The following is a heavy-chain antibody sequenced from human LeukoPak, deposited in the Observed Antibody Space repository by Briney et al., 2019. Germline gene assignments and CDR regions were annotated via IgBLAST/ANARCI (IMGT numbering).Heavy chain of an antibody. D-gene: IGHD6-6*01. V-gene: IGHV3-30*18. J-gene: IGHJ4*02. CDR2: TSSDLNVK. CDR3: AKWKYSNSGIDDY. Sequence: GGSLRLSCAASGFTFRNYVIHWVRQAPGKGLEWVAVTSSDLNVKLYADSVKGRFTISRDNSRSTLYLQMNSLRAEDTAVYYCAKWKYSNSGIDDYWGQGTLVTVSS. CDR1: GFTFRNYV.